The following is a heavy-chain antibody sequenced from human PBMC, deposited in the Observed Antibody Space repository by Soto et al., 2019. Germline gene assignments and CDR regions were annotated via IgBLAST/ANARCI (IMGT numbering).Heavy chain of an antibody. Sequence: PSETLSLTCTVSGGSISSYYWSWIRQPPGKGLEWIGYIYYSGSTNYNPSLKSRVTISVDTSKNQFSLKLSSVTAADTAVYYCASSPTYYDILTGYSEPLDYYYGMDVWGQGTTVTVSS. D-gene: IGHD3-9*01. CDR3: ASSPTYYDILTGYSEPLDYYYGMDV. J-gene: IGHJ6*02. CDR1: GGSISSYY. CDR2: IYYSGST. V-gene: IGHV4-59*01.